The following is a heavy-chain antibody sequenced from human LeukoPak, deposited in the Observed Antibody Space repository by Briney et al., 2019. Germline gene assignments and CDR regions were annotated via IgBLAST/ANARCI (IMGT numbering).Heavy chain of an antibody. CDR2: ISTNNGEI. Sequence: GASVKVSCKASGYTFTRYGISWVRQAPGEGLEWMGWISTNNGEIHYAQKFQGRVTMTTDTSTSTAYMEVRSQRSDDTAVYYCAREKVRQSGMDVWGQGTTVTVSS. CDR3: AREKVRQSGMDV. V-gene: IGHV1-18*01. D-gene: IGHD2-2*01. J-gene: IGHJ6*02. CDR1: GYTFTRYG.